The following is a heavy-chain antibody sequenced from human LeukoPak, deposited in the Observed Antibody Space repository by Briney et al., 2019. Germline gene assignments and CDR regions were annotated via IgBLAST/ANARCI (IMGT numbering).Heavy chain of an antibody. CDR1: GGTFSSYA. D-gene: IGHD3-9*01. J-gene: IGHJ6*03. V-gene: IGHV1-69*13. Sequence: GASVKVSCKASGGTFSSYAISWVRQAPGQGLEWMGGIIPVFGTANYAQKFQGRVTITADESTSTAYMELSSLRSEDTAVYYCARSRRVLTGYGDYYYYYYYMDVWGKGTTVTISS. CDR3: ARSRRVLTGYGDYYYYYYYMDV. CDR2: IIPVFGTA.